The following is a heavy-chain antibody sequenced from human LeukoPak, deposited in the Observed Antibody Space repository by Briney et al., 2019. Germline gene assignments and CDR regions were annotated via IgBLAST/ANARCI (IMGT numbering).Heavy chain of an antibody. CDR3: ARRIVHYYFDY. V-gene: IGHV4-34*01. Sequence: PGXGREWIGEINHSGSTNYNPSLKSRVTISVDTSKNQFSLKLSSVTAADTAVYYCARRIVHYYFDYWGQGTLVTVSS. CDR2: INHSGST. D-gene: IGHD2/OR15-2a*01. J-gene: IGHJ4*02.